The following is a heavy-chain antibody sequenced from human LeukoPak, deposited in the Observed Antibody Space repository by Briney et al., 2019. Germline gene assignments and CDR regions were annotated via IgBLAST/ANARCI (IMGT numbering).Heavy chain of an antibody. Sequence: GASVKVSCKASGYTFTGYYMHWVRQAPGQGLEWMGWINPNSGGTNYAQKFQGRVTMTRDTSISTAYMELSRLRSDDTAVYYCARIHDFWSGYYDRYYYYGMDVWGQGTTVTVSS. V-gene: IGHV1-2*02. CDR2: INPNSGGT. D-gene: IGHD3-3*01. J-gene: IGHJ6*02. CDR1: GYTFTGYY. CDR3: ARIHDFWSGYYDRYYYYGMDV.